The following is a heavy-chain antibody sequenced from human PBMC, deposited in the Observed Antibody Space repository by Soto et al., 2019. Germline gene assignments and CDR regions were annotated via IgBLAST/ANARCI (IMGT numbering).Heavy chain of an antibody. V-gene: IGHV4-34*01. J-gene: IGHJ5*02. D-gene: IGHD3-16*02. CDR3: ARGIYLTWFDP. CDR2: INHSGST. CDR1: GGSFSGYY. Sequence: SETLSLTCAVYGGSFSGYYWSWIRQPPGKGLEWIGEINHSGSTNYNPSLKSRVTISVDTSKNQFSLKLSSVTAADTAVYYCARGIYLTWFDPWGQGTLVTVAS.